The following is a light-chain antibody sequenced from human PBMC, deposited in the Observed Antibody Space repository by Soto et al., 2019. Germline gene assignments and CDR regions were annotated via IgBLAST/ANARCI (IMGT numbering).Light chain of an antibody. Sequence: EIVLTQSPGTLSLSPGERATLSCRSSPSVSSSYLAWYQQKPGQAPRLLIYGASSRATGIPDRFSGSGSGTDFTPPISRLEPEEVAVYYCQQYGSSPFTFGGGTKVDIK. CDR1: PSVSSSY. V-gene: IGKV3-20*01. J-gene: IGKJ4*01. CDR2: GAS. CDR3: QQYGSSPFT.